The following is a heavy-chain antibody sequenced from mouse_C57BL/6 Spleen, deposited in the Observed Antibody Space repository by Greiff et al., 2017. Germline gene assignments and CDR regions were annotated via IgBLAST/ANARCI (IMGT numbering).Heavy chain of an antibody. D-gene: IGHD2-4*01. Sequence: QVQLQQPGAELVKPGASVKLSCKASGYTFTSYWMQWVKQRPGQGLEWIGEIDPSDSYTNYNQKFKGKATLTVDTSSSTAYMQLSSLTSEDSAVYYCARLGIYDYEDYYAMDYWGQGTSVTVSS. J-gene: IGHJ4*01. CDR1: GYTFTSYW. CDR2: IDPSDSYT. V-gene: IGHV1-50*01. CDR3: ARLGIYDYEDYYAMDY.